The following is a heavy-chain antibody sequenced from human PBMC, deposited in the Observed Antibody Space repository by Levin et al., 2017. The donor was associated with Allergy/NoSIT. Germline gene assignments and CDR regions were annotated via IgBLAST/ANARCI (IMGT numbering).Heavy chain of an antibody. V-gene: IGHV3-9*01. D-gene: IGHD1-7*01. CDR2: ISWNSGRI. Sequence: GGSLRLSCAASGFTFDDYAMHWVRQAPGKGLEWVSGISWNSGRIDYAGSVEGRFTISRDNAKNSLYLQMNSLRAEDTALYFCAREGTRQHYYYYGMDVWGQGTTVTVSS. J-gene: IGHJ6*02. CDR1: GFTFDDYA. CDR3: AREGTRQHYYYYGMDV.